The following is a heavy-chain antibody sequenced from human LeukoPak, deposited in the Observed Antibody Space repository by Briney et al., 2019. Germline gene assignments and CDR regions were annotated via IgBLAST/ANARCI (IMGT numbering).Heavy chain of an antibody. CDR1: GGTFSSYA. Sequence: GASVKVSCKASGGTFSSYAISWVRQAPGQGLEWMGGIIPIFGTANYAQKFQGRVTITADKSTSTAYMELSSLRSEDTAVYYCARSRTGRSGQYYYDSSGYYHTFDYWGQGTLVTVSS. D-gene: IGHD3-22*01. V-gene: IGHV1-69*06. CDR3: ARSRTGRSGQYYYDSSGYYHTFDY. CDR2: IIPIFGTA. J-gene: IGHJ4*02.